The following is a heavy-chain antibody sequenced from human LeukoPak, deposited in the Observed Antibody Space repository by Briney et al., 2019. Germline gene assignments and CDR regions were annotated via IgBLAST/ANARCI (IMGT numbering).Heavy chain of an antibody. CDR2: ISGSGGST. D-gene: IGHD2-15*01. Sequence: GGSLRLSCAASGFTFSSYTMNWVRQAPGKGLEWVSAISGSGGSTNYADSVKGRFTISRDNSKNTLYLQMNSLRAEDTAVYYCAKRREGYCSGGSCYYFDYWGQGTLVTVSS. CDR3: AKRREGYCSGGSCYYFDY. J-gene: IGHJ4*02. CDR1: GFTFSSYT. V-gene: IGHV3-23*01.